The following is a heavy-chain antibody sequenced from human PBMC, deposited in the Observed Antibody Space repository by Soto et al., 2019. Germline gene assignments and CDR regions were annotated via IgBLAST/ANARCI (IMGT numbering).Heavy chain of an antibody. CDR2: ISAYNGNT. Sequence: ASVKVSCKASGYTFTSYGISWVRQAPGQGLEWMGWISAYNGNTNYAQKLQGRVTMTTDTSTSTAYMELRSLRSDDTAVYYCARDGQNGDYGYYYYGIAGWGQGSTVTVSS. V-gene: IGHV1-18*01. CDR1: GYTFTSYG. CDR3: ARDGQNGDYGYYYYGIAG. D-gene: IGHD4-17*01. J-gene: IGHJ6*02.